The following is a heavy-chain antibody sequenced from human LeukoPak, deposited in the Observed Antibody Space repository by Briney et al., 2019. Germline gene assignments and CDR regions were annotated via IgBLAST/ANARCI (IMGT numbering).Heavy chain of an antibody. Sequence: SETLSLTCTVSGGSISSGDYYWSWIRQPPGKGLEWIGYIYYSGSTYYNPSLKSRVTISVDTSKNQFSLKLSSVTAADTAVYYCARLIAAAETGWFDPWGQGTLVTVSS. V-gene: IGHV4-30-4*01. CDR2: IYYSGST. J-gene: IGHJ5*02. CDR3: ARLIAAAETGWFDP. CDR1: GGSISSGDYY. D-gene: IGHD6-13*01.